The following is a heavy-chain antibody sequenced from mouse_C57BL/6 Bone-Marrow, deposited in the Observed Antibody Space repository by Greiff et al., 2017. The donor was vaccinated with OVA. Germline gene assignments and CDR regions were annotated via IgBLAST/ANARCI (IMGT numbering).Heavy chain of an antibody. CDR1: GYSITSGYY. D-gene: IGHD2-3*01. CDR2: ISYDGSN. V-gene: IGHV3-6*01. Sequence: EVKLMESGPGLVKPSQSLSLTCSVTGYSITSGYYWNWIRQFPGNKLEWMGYISYDGSNNYNPSLKNRISITRDTSKNQFFLKLNSVTTEDTATYYCARGWLLPFMDYWGQGTSVTVSS. CDR3: ARGWLLPFMDY. J-gene: IGHJ4*01.